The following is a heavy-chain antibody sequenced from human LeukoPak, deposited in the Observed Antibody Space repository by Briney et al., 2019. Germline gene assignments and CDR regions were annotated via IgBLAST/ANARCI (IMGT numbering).Heavy chain of an antibody. CDR2: INGRGGST. J-gene: IGHJ4*02. CDR1: GFTFSNYA. V-gene: IGHV3-23*01. D-gene: IGHD1-26*01. CDR3: ASVGATTSNSFDY. Sequence: PGGSLRLSCAASGFTFSNYAMSWVRQAPGKGLEWVSSINGRGGSTYYADSVKGRFTISRDNSKNTLYLQMNSLRAEDTAIYYCASVGATTSNSFDYWGQGTLVTVSS.